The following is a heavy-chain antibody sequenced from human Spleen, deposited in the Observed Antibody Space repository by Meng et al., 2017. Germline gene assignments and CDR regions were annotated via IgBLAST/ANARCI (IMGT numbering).Heavy chain of an antibody. D-gene: IGHD5-24*01. CDR2: IKEDGSAK. CDR3: ARYFKTEMATIRLDC. J-gene: IGHJ4*02. Sequence: GESLKISCAASGFTFSSYGMHWVRQAPGKGLEWVASIKEDGSAKYSVDSVKGRFTISRDNAKNSLYLQMSSLRAEDTALYYCARYFKTEMATIRLDCWGQGTLVTVSS. CDR1: GFTFSSYG. V-gene: IGHV3-7*01.